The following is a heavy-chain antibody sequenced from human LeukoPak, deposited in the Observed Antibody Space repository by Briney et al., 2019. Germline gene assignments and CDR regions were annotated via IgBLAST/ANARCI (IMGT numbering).Heavy chain of an antibody. Sequence: SETLSLTCTVSGGSISSSSYYWGWIRQPPGKGLEWIGSIYYSGSTYYNPSLKSRVTISVDTSKNQFSLKLSSVTAADTAVYYCAREGSPYWGQGTLVTVSS. D-gene: IGHD6-6*01. V-gene: IGHV4-39*02. J-gene: IGHJ4*02. CDR2: IYYSGST. CDR1: GGSISSSSYY. CDR3: AREGSPY.